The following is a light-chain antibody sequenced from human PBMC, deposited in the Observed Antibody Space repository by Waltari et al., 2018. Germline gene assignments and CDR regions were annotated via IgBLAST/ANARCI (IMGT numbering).Light chain of an antibody. J-gene: IGKJ2*01. CDR2: QAS. V-gene: IGKV1-5*03. Sequence: DIQMTQSPSTLSASVGDRVTITCRASQAINNWLAWYQQKPGKAPKLLISQASSLESGVPSRFSGSGSGTEFTLTISSLQPDDFATYYCQQYNSYSPYTFGQGTKLEIK. CDR1: QAINNW. CDR3: QQYNSYSPYT.